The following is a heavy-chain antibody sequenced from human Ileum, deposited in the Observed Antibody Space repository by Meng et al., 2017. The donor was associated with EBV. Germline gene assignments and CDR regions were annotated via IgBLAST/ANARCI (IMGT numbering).Heavy chain of an antibody. Sequence: QVHRQESGPRLVKPAETLSLTCTVSGDFVNSGGHYWSWIRQPPGKGLEWIGFIYYSGTTNYNPSLKDRINMSVDTSKNQFFLNLTSVTAADTAVYYCARDLYSHSSAGFDYWGQGTLVTVSS. CDR3: ARDLYSHSSAGFDY. V-gene: IGHV4-61*08. J-gene: IGHJ4*02. D-gene: IGHD6-6*01. CDR2: IYYSGTT. CDR1: GDFVNSGGHY.